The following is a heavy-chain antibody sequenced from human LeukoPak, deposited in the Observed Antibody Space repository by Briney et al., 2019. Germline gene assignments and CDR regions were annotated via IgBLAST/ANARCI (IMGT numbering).Heavy chain of an antibody. D-gene: IGHD6-13*01. CDR3: ARVRQLADAFDI. V-gene: IGHV3-23*01. CDR1: GFTFSSYA. J-gene: IGHJ3*02. Sequence: PGGSLRLSCAASGFTFSSYAMSWVRQAPGKGLEWVSAISGSGGSTYYADSVKGRFTISRDNSKNTLYLQMNSLRAEDTAVYYCARVRQLADAFDIWGQGTMVTVSS. CDR2: ISGSGGST.